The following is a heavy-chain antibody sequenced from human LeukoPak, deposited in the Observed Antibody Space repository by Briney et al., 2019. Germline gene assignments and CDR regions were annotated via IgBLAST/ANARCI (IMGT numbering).Heavy chain of an antibody. Sequence: SETLSLTCTVSGGSISSYYWSWIRQPAGKGLEWIGRIYTSGSTNYNPSLKSRVTMSVDTSKNQFSLKLSSVTAADTAVYYCARAAYCSSTSCYRGSSHAFDIWGQGTMVTVSS. J-gene: IGHJ3*02. CDR2: IYTSGST. CDR3: ARAAYCSSTSCYRGSSHAFDI. CDR1: GGSISSYY. D-gene: IGHD2-2*01. V-gene: IGHV4-4*07.